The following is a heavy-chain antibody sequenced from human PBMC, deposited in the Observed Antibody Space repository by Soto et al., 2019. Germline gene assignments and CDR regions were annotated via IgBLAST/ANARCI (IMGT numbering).Heavy chain of an antibody. CDR3: APSLGLEYYYGMDV. Sequence: QVQLVQSGAEVKKPGSSVMVSCKASGGTFSTYAISWVRQAPGQGLEWMGGIIPIFGTASYAQKFQGRVTIPEDESTRTADVELRSLTSEDTAVYYCAPSLGLEYYYGMDVWGQGTTVTVSS. CDR2: IIPIFGTA. D-gene: IGHD1-1*01. V-gene: IGHV1-69*12. J-gene: IGHJ6*02. CDR1: GGTFSTYA.